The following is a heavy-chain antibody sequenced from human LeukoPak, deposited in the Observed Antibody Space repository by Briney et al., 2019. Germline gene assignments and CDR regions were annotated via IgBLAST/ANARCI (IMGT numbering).Heavy chain of an antibody. V-gene: IGHV1-8*03. CDR1: GYTFTSYD. D-gene: IGHD3-16*01. CDR3: ARRGGTPYYYFDY. Sequence: ASVKVSCKASGYTFTSYDINWVRQATGQGLEWMGWLSPNSGNTGYAQKFQGRVTITRNTSINTAYMELSSLRSDDTAVYYCARRGGTPYYYFDYWGQGTLVTVSS. CDR2: LSPNSGNT. J-gene: IGHJ4*02.